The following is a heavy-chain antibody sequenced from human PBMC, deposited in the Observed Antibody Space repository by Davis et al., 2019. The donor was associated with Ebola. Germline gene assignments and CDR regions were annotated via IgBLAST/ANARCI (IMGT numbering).Heavy chain of an antibody. V-gene: IGHV1-2*04. CDR2: INPNSGGT. CDR3: ARVNDYRTGGYYYYGMDV. Sequence: AASVKVSCKASGYTFTGYYMHWVRQAPGQGLEWMGWINPNSGGTNYAQKFQGWVTMTTDTSTSTAYMELRSLRSDDTAVYYCARVNDYRTGGYYYYGMDVWGQGTTVTVSS. J-gene: IGHJ6*02. CDR1: GYTFTGYY. D-gene: IGHD4-11*01.